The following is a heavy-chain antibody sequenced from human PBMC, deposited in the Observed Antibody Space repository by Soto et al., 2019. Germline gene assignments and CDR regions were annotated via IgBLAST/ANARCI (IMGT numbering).Heavy chain of an antibody. CDR1: GGSISSGGYY. V-gene: IGHV4-61*08. J-gene: IGHJ6*03. CDR3: ARNVVPAPYYYYYYMDV. D-gene: IGHD2-2*01. Sequence: PSETLSLTCTVSGGSISSGGYYWSWIRQHPGKGLEWIGYIYYSGSTNYNPSLKSRVTISVDASKNQFSLKLSSVTAADTAVYYCARNVVPAPYYYYYYMDVWGKGTTVTVSS. CDR2: IYYSGST.